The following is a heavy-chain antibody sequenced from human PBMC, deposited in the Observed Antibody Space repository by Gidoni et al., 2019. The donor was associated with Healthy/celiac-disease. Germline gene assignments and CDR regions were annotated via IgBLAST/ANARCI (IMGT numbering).Heavy chain of an antibody. CDR3: ARVLGIEFRGDACDI. J-gene: IGHJ3*02. Sequence: EVQLVESGGGLVQPGGSLRLSCAASGFTFSSYEMNWVLQAPGKGLEGVSYISSSGSTIYYAHSVHGRFSISRDNAKNSLYLQMNSLRAEDTAVYYCARVLGIEFRGDACDIWGQGTMVTVSS. CDR2: ISSSGSTI. D-gene: IGHD3-3*02. V-gene: IGHV3-48*03. CDR1: GFTFSSYE.